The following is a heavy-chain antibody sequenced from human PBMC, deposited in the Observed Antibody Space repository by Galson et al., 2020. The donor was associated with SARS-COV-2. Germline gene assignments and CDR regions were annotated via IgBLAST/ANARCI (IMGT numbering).Heavy chain of an antibody. CDR3: ARENYGSGSLGFDY. J-gene: IGHJ4*02. D-gene: IGHD3-10*01. CDR1: GFSLSTSGMC. Sequence: SGPTLVKPTQTLTLTCTFSGFSLSTSGMCVSWIRQPPGKALEWLARIDWDDDKYYSTSLKTRLTISKDTSKNQVVLTMTNMDPVDTATYYCARENYGSGSLGFDYWGQGTLVTVSS. V-gene: IGHV2-70*11. CDR2: IDWDDDK.